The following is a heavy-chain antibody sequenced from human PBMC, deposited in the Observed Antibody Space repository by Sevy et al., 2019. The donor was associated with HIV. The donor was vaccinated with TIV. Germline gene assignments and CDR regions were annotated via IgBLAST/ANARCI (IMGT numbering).Heavy chain of an antibody. CDR1: GFTFSSYE. Sequence: GGSLRLSCAASGFTFSSYEMNWVRQAPGKGLEWVSYISSSDSTIYYADSVKGRFTISRDNAKNSLYLQMNSLRAEDTAVYYCARGNYDSSGYYSYTLDYWGQGTLVTVSS. J-gene: IGHJ4*02. D-gene: IGHD3-22*01. CDR3: ARGNYDSSGYYSYTLDY. CDR2: ISSSDSTI. V-gene: IGHV3-48*03.